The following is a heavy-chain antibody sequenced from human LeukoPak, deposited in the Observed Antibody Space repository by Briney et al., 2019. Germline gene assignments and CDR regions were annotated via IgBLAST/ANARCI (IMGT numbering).Heavy chain of an antibody. CDR1: GFTSSSYA. Sequence: GGSLSLSCAASGFTSSSYAMSWVRQAPGKGLEWVAFIRYDGSNKYYADSVKGRFTISRDNSKNTLYLQMNSLRAEDTAVYYCVSSRSEPYAFDIWGQGTMVTVSS. CDR3: VSSRSEPYAFDI. J-gene: IGHJ3*02. V-gene: IGHV3-30*02. D-gene: IGHD2-15*01. CDR2: IRYDGSNK.